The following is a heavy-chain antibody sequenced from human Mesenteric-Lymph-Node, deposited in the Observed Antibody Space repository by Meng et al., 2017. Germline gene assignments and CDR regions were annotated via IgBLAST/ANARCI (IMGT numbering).Heavy chain of an antibody. CDR3: ARASYGSGSPLGESWFDP. Sequence: QAQLQEAGPGLVKPSQTLSLTCTGYGGSFSGYYLSWIRQPPGKGLEWIGEINHSGGTNYNPSLKSRVTISVDTSKNQFSLKLSSVTAADTAVYYCARASYGSGSPLGESWFDPWGQGTLVTVSS. V-gene: IGHV4-34*09. J-gene: IGHJ5*02. CDR2: INHSGGT. CDR1: GGSFSGYY. D-gene: IGHD3-10*01.